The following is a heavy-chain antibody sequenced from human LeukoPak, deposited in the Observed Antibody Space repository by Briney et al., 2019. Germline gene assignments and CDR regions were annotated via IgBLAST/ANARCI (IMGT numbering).Heavy chain of an antibody. V-gene: IGHV1-8*01. J-gene: IGHJ5*02. D-gene: IGHD2-15*01. CDR3: ARFLVAATQVNWFDP. Sequence: ASVKVSCKASGYTFTSYDINWVRQATGQGLEWMGWMNPNSGNTGYAQKFQGRVTMTRNTSISTAYMELSSLRSEDTAAYYCARFLVAATQVNWFDPWGQRTLVTVSS. CDR2: MNPNSGNT. CDR1: GYTFTSYD.